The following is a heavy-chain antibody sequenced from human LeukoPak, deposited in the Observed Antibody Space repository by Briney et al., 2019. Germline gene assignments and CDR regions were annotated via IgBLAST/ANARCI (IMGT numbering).Heavy chain of an antibody. CDR3: ARDRPIDYGSGSYFDY. CDR1: GFTFSSYS. D-gene: IGHD3-10*01. V-gene: IGHV3-21*01. CDR2: ISSSSYI. J-gene: IGHJ4*02. Sequence: GGSLRLSCAASGFTFSSYSMNWVRQAPGKGPEWVSSISSSSYIYYADSVKGRFTISRDNAKNSLYLQMNSLRAEDTAVYYCARDRPIDYGSGSYFDYWGQGTLVTVSS.